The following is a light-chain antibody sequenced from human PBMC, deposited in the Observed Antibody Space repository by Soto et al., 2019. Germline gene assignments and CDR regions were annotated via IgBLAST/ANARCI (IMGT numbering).Light chain of an antibody. CDR3: QQYNNWPFS. CDR1: QVVTTN. V-gene: IGKV3-15*01. Sequence: EIVMTQSPAALSVSPGERATLSCRAGQVVTTNFAWYQQKSGQSPRLLIYDVSIRATGVPARFSGTGSETDFTLTISGLQSEDSAVYFCQQYNNWPFSFGQGTRLEIK. J-gene: IGKJ5*01. CDR2: DVS.